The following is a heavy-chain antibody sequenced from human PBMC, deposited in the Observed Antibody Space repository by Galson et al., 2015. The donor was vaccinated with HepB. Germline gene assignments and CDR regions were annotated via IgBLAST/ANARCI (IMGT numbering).Heavy chain of an antibody. V-gene: IGHV4-59*01. Sequence: TLSLTCTVSGGSISSSYWSWIRQPPGKGLEWIGYMYYSGSTNYNPSLKSRVTISVDTSKNQFSLKLSSVTAADTAVYYCARGSGWYYYWGQGTLVTVSS. CDR2: MYYSGST. CDR3: ARGSGWYYY. D-gene: IGHD6-19*01. J-gene: IGHJ4*02. CDR1: GGSISSSY.